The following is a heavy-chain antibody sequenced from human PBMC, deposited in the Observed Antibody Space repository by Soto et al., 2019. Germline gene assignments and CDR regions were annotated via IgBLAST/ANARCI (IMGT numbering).Heavy chain of an antibody. Sequence: QVQLLESGPGLVKPSETLSLICTVSGGSIRSSHWWRWVRQPPGKGLERIGEIYHSGSTNLDPSLKSRVTLSVDKSKNQFSLKLTSVTAADTAVYDCARDKATVGGYNLYDPWGQGILVTVSS. D-gene: IGHD3-16*01. J-gene: IGHJ5*02. CDR1: GGSIRSSHW. V-gene: IGHV4-4*02. CDR2: IYHSGST. CDR3: ARDKATVGGYNLYDP.